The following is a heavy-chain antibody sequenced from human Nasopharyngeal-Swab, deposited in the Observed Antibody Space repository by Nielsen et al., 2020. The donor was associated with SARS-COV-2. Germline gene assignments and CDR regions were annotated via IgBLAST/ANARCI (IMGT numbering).Heavy chain of an antibody. Sequence: VRQAPGKGLEWVAGTSFSGKTTNYADSVKGRFIISRDNSKNTVYLQMNHLTTDDTAVYYCARTGLGYWGQGTLVTVSS. J-gene: IGHJ4*02. CDR2: TSFSGKTT. V-gene: IGHV3-23*01. D-gene: IGHD1-14*01. CDR3: ARTGLGY.